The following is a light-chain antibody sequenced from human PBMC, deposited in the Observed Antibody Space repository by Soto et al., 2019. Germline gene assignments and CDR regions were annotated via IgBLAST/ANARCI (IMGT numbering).Light chain of an antibody. V-gene: IGKV3D-20*02. Sequence: ILTAPSPSTLSVSPGGQATLSCRSSQSVSSSYLAWYQQKPGQAPSLLIYGASSRATGIPDRFSGSGSGTDFTLTISRLEPEDFAVYYCQQRSYWPITSGQGTRP. CDR2: GAS. CDR1: QSVSSSY. CDR3: QQRSYWPIT. J-gene: IGKJ5*01.